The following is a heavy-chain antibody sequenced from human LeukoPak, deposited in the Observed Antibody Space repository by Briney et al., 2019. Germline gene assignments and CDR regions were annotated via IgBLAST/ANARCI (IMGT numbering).Heavy chain of an antibody. CDR3: ARDRFHAVDS. D-gene: IGHD3-3*01. J-gene: IGHJ5*01. V-gene: IGHV3-74*03. CDR1: GFTFTKNW. Sequence: GGSLRPSCAASGFTFTKNWMHWVRQAPGKGLVWVSLIKDDGSGTTYADSVKGRFTISRDNAKNTVYLQMNSLRAEDTAIYYCARDRFHAVDSWGQGTLVTVSS. CDR2: IKDDGSGT.